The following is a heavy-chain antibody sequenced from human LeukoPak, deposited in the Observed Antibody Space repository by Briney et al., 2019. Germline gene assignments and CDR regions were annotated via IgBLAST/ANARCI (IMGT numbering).Heavy chain of an antibody. J-gene: IGHJ4*02. CDR3: AKPLRGVTIFSYPPDY. CDR1: GFTFSSYA. D-gene: IGHD3-9*01. V-gene: IGHV3-23*01. CDR2: ISGSGGST. Sequence: GGSLRLSCAASGFTFSSYAMSWVRQAPGKGLEWVSVISGSGGSTYYADPVKGRFTISRDNSKNTLYLQMNSLRAEDTAVYYCAKPLRGVTIFSYPPDYWGQGTLVTVSS.